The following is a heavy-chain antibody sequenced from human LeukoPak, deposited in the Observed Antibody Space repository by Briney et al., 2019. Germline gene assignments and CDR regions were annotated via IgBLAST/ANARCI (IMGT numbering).Heavy chain of an antibody. CDR1: GDSISSSNYY. J-gene: IGHJ4*02. CDR3: ASGPGYRSSSW. D-gene: IGHD6-6*01. CDR2: MYYSGNT. V-gene: IGHV4-39*01. Sequence: PSETLSLTCTVTGDSISSSNYYWGWIRQPPGKGLEWIGSMYYSGNTYYNPSLKSRVIISIDTSKNQFTLKLSSGTAADTAVYYCASGPGYRSSSWWGQGILVTVSS.